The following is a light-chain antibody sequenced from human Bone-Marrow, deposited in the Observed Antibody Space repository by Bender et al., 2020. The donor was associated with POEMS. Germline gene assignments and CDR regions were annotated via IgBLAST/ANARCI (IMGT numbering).Light chain of an antibody. CDR3: GTWDKSLNIWI. CDR1: RSNVASNI. J-gene: IGLJ3*02. CDR2: EDD. Sequence: QFVLTQPPSVSAAPGQKVTISCSGSRSNVASNIVSWYQHFPGTAPKLLIYEDDKRPSGIPDRFSGSKSGTSATLAVTGLQTGDEADYYCGTWDKSLNIWIFGGGTKLTVL. V-gene: IGLV1-51*02.